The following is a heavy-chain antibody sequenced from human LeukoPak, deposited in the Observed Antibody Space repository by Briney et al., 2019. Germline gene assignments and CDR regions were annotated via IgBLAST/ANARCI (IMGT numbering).Heavy chain of an antibody. J-gene: IGHJ6*02. Sequence: PSETLSLTCAVYGGSFSGYYWSWIRQPPGKGLEWIGEINHSGSTNYNPSLKSRVTISVDTSKNQFSLKLSFVTAADTAVYYCAREVDTAMVSYYYGMDVWGQGTTVTVSS. D-gene: IGHD5-18*01. V-gene: IGHV4-34*01. CDR1: GGSFSGYY. CDR3: AREVDTAMVSYYYGMDV. CDR2: INHSGST.